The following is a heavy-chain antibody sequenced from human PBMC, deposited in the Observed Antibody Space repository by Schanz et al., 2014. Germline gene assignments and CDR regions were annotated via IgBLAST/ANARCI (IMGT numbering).Heavy chain of an antibody. CDR2: ISYSGVT. CDR3: ARDRGHGDLPGDI. D-gene: IGHD4-17*01. Sequence: QVQLQQWGAGLLKPSETLSLTCGVSGDSISSGGYYWSWIRQHPGKGLEWIGYISYSGVTYYNPSLKSRVTISVDTSKNQFSLNLSSATAADTAVYYCARDRGHGDLPGDIWGQGTMVTVSS. CDR1: GDSISSGGYY. J-gene: IGHJ3*02. V-gene: IGHV4-31*11.